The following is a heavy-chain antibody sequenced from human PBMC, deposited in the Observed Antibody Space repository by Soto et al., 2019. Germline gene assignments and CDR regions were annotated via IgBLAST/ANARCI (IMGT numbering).Heavy chain of an antibody. CDR2: IIPIFDIT. Sequence: QVQLVQSGAEVKKPGSSVKVSCKASGGTFRSYSISWVRQAPGQGLEWMGGIIPIFDITNYAQKFQGRVTITADESTSTAYMELSSLGSDDTAVYYCARPDEGGYSSNHHYYYALDVWGQGTTX. J-gene: IGHJ6*02. CDR3: ARPDEGGYSSNHHYYYALDV. D-gene: IGHD3-22*01. CDR1: GGTFRSYS. V-gene: IGHV1-69*01.